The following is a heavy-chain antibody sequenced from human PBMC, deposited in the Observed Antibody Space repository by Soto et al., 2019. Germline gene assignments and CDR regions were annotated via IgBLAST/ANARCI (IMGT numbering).Heavy chain of an antibody. V-gene: IGHV3-30-3*01. J-gene: IGHJ6*02. D-gene: IGHD3-10*01. CDR1: GFTFSSYA. Sequence: QVQLVESGGGVVQPGRSLRLSCAASGFTFSSYAMHWVRQAPGKGLEWVAVISYDGSNKYYADSVKGRFTISRDNSKNTMYLQMHSLRAEDTSVYYCARADGSGYYYYGMDVWGQGTTVTVSS. CDR3: ARADGSGYYYYGMDV. CDR2: ISYDGSNK.